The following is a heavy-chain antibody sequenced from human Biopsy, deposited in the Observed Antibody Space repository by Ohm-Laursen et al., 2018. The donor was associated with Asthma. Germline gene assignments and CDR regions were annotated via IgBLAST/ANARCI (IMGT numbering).Heavy chain of an antibody. J-gene: IGHJ6*02. D-gene: IGHD3-3*01. Sequence: SLRLSCAASGFIFSDYVMHWVRQAPGKGLEWVAVISYDGTNKDYADSVKGRFTFSRDNSQNTLSLEMNSMRVEDTAVYYCSRDLRSENWSPWGMDVWGLGTTVTVAS. V-gene: IGHV3-30-3*01. CDR3: SRDLRSENWSPWGMDV. CDR2: ISYDGTNK. CDR1: GFIFSDYV.